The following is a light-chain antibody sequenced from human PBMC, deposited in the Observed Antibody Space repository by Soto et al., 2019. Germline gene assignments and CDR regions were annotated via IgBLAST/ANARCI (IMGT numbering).Light chain of an antibody. CDR1: SSDVGGYNY. V-gene: IGLV2-14*01. CDR2: EGS. J-gene: IGLJ3*02. CDR3: CSYAQANSWV. Sequence: QSVLTQPASVSGSPGQSITISCTGTSSDVGGYNYVSWYQQHPGKAPKLMIYEGSQRPSGVSYRFSGSKSGNTASLTISGLQAEDEADYFCCSYAQANSWVFGGGTKVTVL.